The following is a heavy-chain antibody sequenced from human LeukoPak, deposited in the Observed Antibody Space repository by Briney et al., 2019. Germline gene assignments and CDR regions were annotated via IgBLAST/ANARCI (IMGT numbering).Heavy chain of an antibody. J-gene: IGHJ4*02. CDR2: INPNSGGT. CDR1: GYTFTGYY. D-gene: IGHD3-10*01. CDR3: ARGPVNYYGSGSPDY. Sequence: ASVKVSCKASGYTFTGYYMHWVRQAPGQGLEWMGWINPNSGGTNYAQKFQGRVTMTRDTSISTAYMELSRLRSDDTAVYYCARGPVNYYGSGSPDYWGQGTLVTVSS. V-gene: IGHV1-2*02.